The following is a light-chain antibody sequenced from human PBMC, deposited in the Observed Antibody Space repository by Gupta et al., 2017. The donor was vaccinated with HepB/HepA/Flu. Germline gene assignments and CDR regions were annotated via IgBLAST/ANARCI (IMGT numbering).Light chain of an antibody. Sequence: EIVLTQSPGTLSLSPGERATLSCRASQSVGTYLAWYQQKPGQAPRLLIVDASSRITGIPDRFIGSGSGTDFTLTISRLEPEDFAVYYCQQYGRSLFFGPGTKLHIK. CDR2: DAS. CDR1: QSVGTY. CDR3: QQYGRSLF. J-gene: IGKJ3*01. V-gene: IGKV3-20*01.